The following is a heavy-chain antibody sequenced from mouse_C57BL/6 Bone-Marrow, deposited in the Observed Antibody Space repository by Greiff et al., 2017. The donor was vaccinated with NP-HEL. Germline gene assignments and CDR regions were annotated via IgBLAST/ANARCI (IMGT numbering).Heavy chain of an antibody. CDR1: GYTFTSYW. D-gene: IGHD2-3*01. Sequence: VQLQQPGAELVKPGASVKLSCKASGYTFTSYWMHWVKQRPGQGLEWIGMIHPNSGSTNYNEKFKSKATLTVDKSSSTAYMQLSSLTSEDSAVYYCARAIDGPSWFAYWGQGTLVTVSA. J-gene: IGHJ3*01. V-gene: IGHV1-64*01. CDR2: IHPNSGST. CDR3: ARAIDGPSWFAY.